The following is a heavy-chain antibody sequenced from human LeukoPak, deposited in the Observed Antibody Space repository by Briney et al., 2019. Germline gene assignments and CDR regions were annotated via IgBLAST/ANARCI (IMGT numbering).Heavy chain of an antibody. CDR3: ARGYGDYGWFDP. Sequence: ASVKVSCKASGYTFTSYYMHWVRQAPGQGLEWMGIINPSGGSTSYAQKFQGRVTMTRDTPTSTVYIELSSLRSEDTAVYYCARGYGDYGWFDPWGQGTLVTVSS. J-gene: IGHJ5*02. V-gene: IGHV1-46*01. D-gene: IGHD4-17*01. CDR1: GYTFTSYY. CDR2: INPSGGST.